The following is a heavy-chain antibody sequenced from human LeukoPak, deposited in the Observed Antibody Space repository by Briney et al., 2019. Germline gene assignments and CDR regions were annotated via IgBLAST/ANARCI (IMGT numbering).Heavy chain of an antibody. CDR2: ISGSGGST. J-gene: IGHJ4*02. D-gene: IGHD5-12*01. Sequence: GGSRRFSGAASGFTFSTYAISGFPQAQGKGLNGVSAISGSGGSTYYADSVKGRFTISRDNSKNTLYLQMNSLRAEDTAVYYCAKGYSGPSACWGQGTLVTVSS. CDR3: AKGYSGPSAC. CDR1: GFTFSTYA. V-gene: IGHV3-23*01.